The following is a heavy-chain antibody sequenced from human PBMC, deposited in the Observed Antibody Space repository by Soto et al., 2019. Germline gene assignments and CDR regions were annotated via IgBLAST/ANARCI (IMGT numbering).Heavy chain of an antibody. J-gene: IGHJ4*02. Sequence: GGSLRLSCAASGFTFSDYYMNWIRQAPGKGLEWVSYISSSSSYAIYADSVKGRFTVSRDNAKNSLFLQMNSLRAEDTAIYYCARDSSVTPRPLDYWGQGTLVTVSS. CDR2: ISSSSSYA. V-gene: IGHV3-11*06. D-gene: IGHD2-8*01. CDR1: GFTFSDYY. CDR3: ARDSSVTPRPLDY.